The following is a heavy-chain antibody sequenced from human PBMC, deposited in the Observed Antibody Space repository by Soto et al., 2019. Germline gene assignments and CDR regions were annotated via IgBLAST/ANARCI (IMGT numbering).Heavy chain of an antibody. D-gene: IGHD2-15*01. V-gene: IGHV4-31*03. CDR1: GGSISSGGFY. CDR2: ISYSGSA. Sequence: QLLESGPGLVKPSQTLSLTCTVSGGSISSGGFYWSWIRQFPGKGLEWIAYISYSGSAHYNPSLRRRVTISVDTSKNQVSLTLTSVTAADTALYYCARVGCSGGSCYGGFDPWGQGTLVTVSS. CDR3: ARVGCSGGSCYGGFDP. J-gene: IGHJ5*02.